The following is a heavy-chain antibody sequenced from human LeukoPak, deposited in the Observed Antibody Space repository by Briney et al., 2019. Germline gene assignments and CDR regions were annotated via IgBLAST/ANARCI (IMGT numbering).Heavy chain of an antibody. CDR1: GGSISSGSYY. J-gene: IGHJ4*02. CDR2: IYTSGST. CDR3: ASRYCSGGSCYSQGEY. D-gene: IGHD2-15*01. Sequence: PSETLSLTCTVSGGSISSGSYYWGWIRQPAGKGLEWIGRIYTSGSTNYNPSLKSRVTISVDTSKNQFSLKLSSVTAADTAVYYCASRYCSGGSCYSQGEYWGQGTLVTVSS. V-gene: IGHV4-61*02.